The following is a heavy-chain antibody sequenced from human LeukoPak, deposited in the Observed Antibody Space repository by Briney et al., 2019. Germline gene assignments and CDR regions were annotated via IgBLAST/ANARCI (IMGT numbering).Heavy chain of an antibody. Sequence: GGSLRLSCAASGFTFSSHGMHWVSQAPGKGLEWVAVIWYDGSTKYYADSVKGRFAISRDNSEKMLWLQMNSLRAEDTAVYYCVRWGPDRRADYWGQGTQVTVSS. CDR3: VRWGPDRRADY. D-gene: IGHD3-16*01. CDR2: IWYDGSTK. CDR1: GFTFSSHG. V-gene: IGHV3-33*01. J-gene: IGHJ4*02.